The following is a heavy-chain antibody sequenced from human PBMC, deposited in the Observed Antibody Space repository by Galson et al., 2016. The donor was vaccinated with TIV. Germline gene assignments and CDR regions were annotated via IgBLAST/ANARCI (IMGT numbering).Heavy chain of an antibody. D-gene: IGHD2-2*02. CDR1: GGSFTGYY. V-gene: IGHV4-34*01. J-gene: IGHJ3*02. CDR2: INDSGRT. Sequence: ETLSLTCPVYGGSFTGYYWSWMRQAPGKGLEWIGEINDSGRTNYNPSLKSRVIISLDTSKNQFSLKLTAETAADTALYFCAREGGDVILPTAIRRLNAFDIWGQGTVVTVSS. CDR3: AREGGDVILPTAIRRLNAFDI.